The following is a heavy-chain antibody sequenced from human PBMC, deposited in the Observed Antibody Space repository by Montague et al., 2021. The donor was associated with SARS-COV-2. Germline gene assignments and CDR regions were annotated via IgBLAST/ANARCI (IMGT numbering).Heavy chain of an antibody. Sequence: SLRLSGAASGFIFSNYAMHWVRQAPGRGLQYVSVISSDGDRTYYADSVKGRFIISRDNSKNTLDLQMTSLRAEDTAVYYCVKGRSSGVAATVMVYWGQGTLVTVSS. CDR1: GFIFSNYA. CDR2: ISSDGDRT. CDR3: VKGRSSGVAATVMVY. V-gene: IGHV3-64D*08. D-gene: IGHD3-22*01. J-gene: IGHJ4*02.